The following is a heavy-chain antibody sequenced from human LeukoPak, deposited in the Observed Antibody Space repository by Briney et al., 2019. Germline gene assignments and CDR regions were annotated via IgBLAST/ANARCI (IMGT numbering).Heavy chain of an antibody. V-gene: IGHV3-11*01. D-gene: IGHD3-3*01. J-gene: IGHJ4*02. CDR2: ISSSGSTI. CDR3: ARDRFWSGYYTGSY. CDR1: GFTFSDYY. Sequence: PGGSLRLSCAAFGFTFSDYYMSWIRQPPGKGLEWVSYISSSGSTIYYADPVKGRFTIPRDNAKNSLYLKMNSLRAEDTAVYYCARDRFWSGYYTGSYWGQGTLVTVSS.